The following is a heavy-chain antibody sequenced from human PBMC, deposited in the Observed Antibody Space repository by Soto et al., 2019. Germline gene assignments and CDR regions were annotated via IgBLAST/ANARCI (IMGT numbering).Heavy chain of an antibody. D-gene: IGHD3-3*01. CDR2: IYYSGST. CDR3: ARGPDSSHWYFDL. J-gene: IGHJ2*01. Sequence: QVQLQESGPGLVKPSQTLSLTCTVSGGSISSGGYYWSWIRQHPGKGLEWVGYIYYSGSTYYNPSLKSRVTISVDTCKNQFSLKLSSVTAADTAVYYCARGPDSSHWYFDLWGRGTLVTVSS. CDR1: GGSISSGGYY. V-gene: IGHV4-31*03.